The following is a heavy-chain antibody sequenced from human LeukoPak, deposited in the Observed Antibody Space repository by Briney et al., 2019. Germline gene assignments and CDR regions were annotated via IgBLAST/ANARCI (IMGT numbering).Heavy chain of an antibody. CDR1: GFTFNTYA. V-gene: IGHV3-23*01. CDR2: ISDSDGSA. J-gene: IGHJ4*02. Sequence: GGSLRLSCAASGFTFNTYAMSWVRQAPGKGLEWVSAISDSDGSAYYADSVKGRFTISRDNATNSLYLQMGSLRAEDTAVYYCTRDRGWLQSTYFDFWGQGTLVTVSS. D-gene: IGHD5-24*01. CDR3: TRDRGWLQSTYFDF.